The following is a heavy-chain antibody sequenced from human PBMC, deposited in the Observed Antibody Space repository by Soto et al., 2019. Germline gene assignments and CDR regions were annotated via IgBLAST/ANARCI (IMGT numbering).Heavy chain of an antibody. D-gene: IGHD3-22*01. J-gene: IGHJ4*02. Sequence: PGGSLRLSCAASGFTVSSNYMSWVRQAPGKGLECVSVIYSSGSTYYADSVKGRFTISRDNSKNTVYLQMNSLRAEDTAVYYCARAFYYDSSGYITDYWGQGTLVTVSS. V-gene: IGHV3-53*01. CDR1: GFTVSSNY. CDR2: IYSSGST. CDR3: ARAFYYDSSGYITDY.